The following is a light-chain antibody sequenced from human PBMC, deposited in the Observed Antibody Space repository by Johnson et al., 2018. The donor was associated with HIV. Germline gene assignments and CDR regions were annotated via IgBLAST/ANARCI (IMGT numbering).Light chain of an antibody. J-gene: IGLJ1*01. V-gene: IGLV1-51*02. CDR3: GTWDSSLTSYV. Sequence: QSVLTQPPSVSAAPGQKVTISCSGSSSNIRNNYVSWYQQLPGTAPKLLIYENTKRPSGIPDRFSGSRSGTSATLGVTGLQTGDEVDYYCGTWDSSLTSYVFGAGTKVTVL. CDR2: ENT. CDR1: SSNIRNNY.